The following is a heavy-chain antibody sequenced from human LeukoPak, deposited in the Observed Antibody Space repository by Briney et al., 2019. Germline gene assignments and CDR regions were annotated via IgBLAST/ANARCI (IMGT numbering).Heavy chain of an antibody. CDR3: SRDVSTAAGSSAFDM. D-gene: IGHD6-13*01. V-gene: IGHV3-72*01. CDR2: SRNKANGYTT. J-gene: IGHJ3*02. CDR1: GFTLGDHY. Sequence: GGSLRLSCAASGFTLGDHYIDWVRQAPGKGLEWVGRSRNKANGYTTEYVASVKGRFTISRDDSKNSLYLQMNSLTTEDTAVYYCSRDVSTAAGSSAFDMWGQGTMVTVSS.